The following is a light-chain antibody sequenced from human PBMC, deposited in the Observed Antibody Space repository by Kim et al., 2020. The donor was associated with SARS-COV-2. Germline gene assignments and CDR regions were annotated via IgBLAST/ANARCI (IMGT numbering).Light chain of an antibody. J-gene: IGLJ3*02. V-gene: IGLV1-51*01. CDR2: DDD. CDR3: GTWDSSLSAGV. CDR1: TPNLGNYY. Sequence: QKVTISRSGSTPNLGNYYVSWHKQVPGTAPNLPLYDDDKRPSVIPDRFSGSKSGTSATLDITGLQTGDEADYYCGTWDSSLSAGVFGGGTQLTVL.